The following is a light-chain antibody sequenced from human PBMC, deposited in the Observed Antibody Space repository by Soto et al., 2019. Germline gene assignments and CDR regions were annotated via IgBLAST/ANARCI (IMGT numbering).Light chain of an antibody. CDR3: QQYNNWPPWT. CDR2: GAS. J-gene: IGKJ1*01. CDR1: QSVTRN. V-gene: IGKV3-15*01. Sequence: EIVLTQSPATLSVSPGEGATLSCRASQSVTRNLAWFQQRPGQAPRLLIYGASTRATGIPARFSGSGSGTEFTLTISSLQSEDFGVYYCQQYNNWPPWTFGQGTTVEIK.